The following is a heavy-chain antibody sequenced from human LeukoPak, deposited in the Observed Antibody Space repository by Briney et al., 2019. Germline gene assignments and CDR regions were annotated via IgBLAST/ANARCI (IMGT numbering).Heavy chain of an antibody. Sequence: SETLSLTCTVSAGSISSYYWSWIRQPPGKGLEWIGYIYYSGSTNYNPSLKSRVTISVDTSKNQFSLKLSSVTAADTAVYYCARAVYYYDSSGSVDAFDIWGQGTMVTVSS. D-gene: IGHD3-22*01. CDR2: IYYSGST. V-gene: IGHV4-59*01. J-gene: IGHJ3*02. CDR3: ARAVYYYDSSGSVDAFDI. CDR1: AGSISSYY.